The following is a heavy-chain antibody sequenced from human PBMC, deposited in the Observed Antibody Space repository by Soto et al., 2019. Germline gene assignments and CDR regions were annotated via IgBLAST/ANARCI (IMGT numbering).Heavy chain of an antibody. Sequence: GGCMRLSCSASGFTFSNYSMNWVRQAPGKGLEWVSSISSSSSYIYYADSVKGLFTISRVNAKNSLYLQINTLRAEDKAVYYCGRDPYCGGDCYSGGFDYWGRGALVTVSS. CDR3: GRDPYCGGDCYSGGFDY. D-gene: IGHD2-21*02. V-gene: IGHV3-21*01. CDR1: GFTFSNYS. CDR2: ISSSSSYI. J-gene: IGHJ4*02.